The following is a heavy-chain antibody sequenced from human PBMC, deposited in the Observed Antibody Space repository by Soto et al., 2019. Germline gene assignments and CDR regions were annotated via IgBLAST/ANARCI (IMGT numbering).Heavy chain of an antibody. Sequence: EVQLVESGGGLVKPGGSLRLSCAASGFTFSRYSMNWVRQAPGKGLEWGSSISSSSSDIYYADSVKGRFTISRDNAKNSLYRQMNSLRAEDTAVYYCAKDSGYDAPTLDYWGQGTLVTVSS. CDR3: AKDSGYDAPTLDY. CDR1: GFTFSRYS. V-gene: IGHV3-21*01. J-gene: IGHJ4*02. CDR2: ISSSSSDI. D-gene: IGHD5-12*01.